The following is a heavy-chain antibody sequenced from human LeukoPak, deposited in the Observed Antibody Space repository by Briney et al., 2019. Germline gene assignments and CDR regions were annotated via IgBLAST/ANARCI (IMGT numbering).Heavy chain of an antibody. J-gene: IGHJ4*02. CDR3: VRRVHGYCSSTSCYDN. CDR1: GGSLSSSTYY. D-gene: IGHD2-2*03. V-gene: IGHV4-39*07. Sequence: SETLSLTCTVSGGSLSSSTYYWDWIRQPPGKGLEWIGSVYYSGSTYYNPSLKSRVTISIDTSKNQFSLKGSSVTAADTAVYYRVRRVHGYCSSTSCYDNWGQGTLVTVSS. CDR2: VYYSGST.